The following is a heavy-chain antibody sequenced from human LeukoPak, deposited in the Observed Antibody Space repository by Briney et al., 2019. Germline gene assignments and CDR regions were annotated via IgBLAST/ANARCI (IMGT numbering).Heavy chain of an antibody. CDR2: FDPEDGKT. D-gene: IGHD3-3*01. Sequence: ASVKVSCKVSGYTLTESSMHWVRQAPGKGLEWMGGFDPEDGKTIYAQRFQGRVTMTTDTSTSTAYMELRSLRSDDTAVYYCARGLEWLTRRHTWFDPWGQGTLVTVSS. J-gene: IGHJ5*02. V-gene: IGHV1-24*01. CDR1: GYTLTESS. CDR3: ARGLEWLTRRHTWFDP.